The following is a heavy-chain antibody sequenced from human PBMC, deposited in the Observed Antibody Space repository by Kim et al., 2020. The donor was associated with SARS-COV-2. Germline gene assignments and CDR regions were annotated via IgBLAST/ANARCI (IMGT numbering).Heavy chain of an antibody. CDR2: IYYSGST. J-gene: IGHJ4*02. V-gene: IGHV4-39*01. D-gene: IGHD2-15*01. Sequence: SETLSLTCTVSGDSISSSSYYWGWIRQPPGKGLEWIGSIYYSGSTYYNPSLKSRVTISVDTSKNQFSLKLSSVTAADTAVYYCARQGGYCSGGSCYGPFDYWGQGTLVTVSS. CDR3: ARQGGYCSGGSCYGPFDY. CDR1: GDSISSSSYY.